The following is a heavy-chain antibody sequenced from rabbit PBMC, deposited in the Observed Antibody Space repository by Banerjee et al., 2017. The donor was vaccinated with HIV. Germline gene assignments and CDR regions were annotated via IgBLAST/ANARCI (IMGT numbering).Heavy chain of an antibody. CDR1: GFSFSSSDY. CDR3: ARFAVTGFRL. CDR2: IYTGSGST. Sequence: QEQLEESGGDLVKPEGSLTLTCTASGFSFSSSDYICWVRQAPGKGLEWIGCIYTGSGSTYYAGWAEGRFTITKTSSTTVTLQMTSLTAADTATYFCARFAVTGFRLWGPGTLVTVS. V-gene: IGHV1S45*01. J-gene: IGHJ4*01. D-gene: IGHD7-1*01.